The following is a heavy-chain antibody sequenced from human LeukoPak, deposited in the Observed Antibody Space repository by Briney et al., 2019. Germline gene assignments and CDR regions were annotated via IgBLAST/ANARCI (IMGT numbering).Heavy chain of an antibody. D-gene: IGHD2-15*01. Sequence: ASVKVSCKASGYTFTSYYMHWVRQAPGQGLEWMGIINPSGGSTNYAQKFQGRVTMTRDTSTSTVYMELSSLRSEDTAVYYCARDYGGNLRGAEYFQHWGQGTLVTVSS. J-gene: IGHJ1*01. V-gene: IGHV1-46*01. CDR2: INPSGGST. CDR1: GYTFTSYY. CDR3: ARDYGGNLRGAEYFQH.